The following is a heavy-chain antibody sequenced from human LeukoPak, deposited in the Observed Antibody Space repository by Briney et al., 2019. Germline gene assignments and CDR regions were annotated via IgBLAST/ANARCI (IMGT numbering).Heavy chain of an antibody. Sequence: GASVKVSCKASGYTFTSYDINWVRQATGQGLEWMGWMNPNSGNTGYAQKFQGRVTMTRNTSISTAYMELSSLRSEDTAVYYCARGWDFRSGYYVVRGGFDYWGQGTLVTVSS. D-gene: IGHD3-3*01. CDR1: GYTFTSYD. V-gene: IGHV1-8*01. CDR2: MNPNSGNT. J-gene: IGHJ4*02. CDR3: ARGWDFRSGYYVVRGGFDY.